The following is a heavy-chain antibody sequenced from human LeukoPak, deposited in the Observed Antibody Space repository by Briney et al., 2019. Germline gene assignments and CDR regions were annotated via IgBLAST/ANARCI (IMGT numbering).Heavy chain of an antibody. D-gene: IGHD1-26*01. CDR3: AKDDSVNYYYFDY. V-gene: IGHV3-30*02. CDR1: GFTFSSYG. J-gene: IGHJ4*02. Sequence: GGSLRLSCAASGFTFSSYGMHWVRQAPGKGLEWVAFIRYDGSNKYYADSVKGRFTISRDNSKNTLYLQMNSLTTEDTAVYYCAKDDSVNYYYFDYWGQGTLVTVSS. CDR2: IRYDGSNK.